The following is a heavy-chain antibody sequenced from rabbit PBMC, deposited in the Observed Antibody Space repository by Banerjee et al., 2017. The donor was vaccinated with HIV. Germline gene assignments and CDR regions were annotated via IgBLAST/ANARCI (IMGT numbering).Heavy chain of an antibody. V-gene: IGHV1S40*01. D-gene: IGHD1-1*01. J-gene: IGHJ6*01. CDR3: ARGDPNVISGFHL. CDR2: IYTGSSGIT. CDR1: GFSFSSSYW. Sequence: QSLEESGGDLVQPGASLTLTCTASGFSFSSSYWICWVRQAPGKGLEWIACIYTGSSGITGYASWAKGRFTISETSSTTVTLQMTSLTAADMATYFCARGDPNVISGFHLWGPGTLVTVS.